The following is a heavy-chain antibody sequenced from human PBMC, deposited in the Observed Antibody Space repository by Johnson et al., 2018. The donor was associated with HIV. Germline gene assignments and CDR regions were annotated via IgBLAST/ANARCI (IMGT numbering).Heavy chain of an antibody. CDR3: TRGPLTVGATIDALDI. Sequence: QVQLVESGGGMVQPGGSLRLSCAASGLTFSGSGMHWVRQAPGKGLECVAFTRYDGSNKYYADSVKGRFTISRDNSKNTLYLQMNSLRAEDTAVYFCTRGPLTVGATIDALDIWGHGTMVTVSS. J-gene: IGHJ3*02. D-gene: IGHD1-26*01. CDR2: TRYDGSNK. V-gene: IGHV3-30*02. CDR1: GLTFSGSG.